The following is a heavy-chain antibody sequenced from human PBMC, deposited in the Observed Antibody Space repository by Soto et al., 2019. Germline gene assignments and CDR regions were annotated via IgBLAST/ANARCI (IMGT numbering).Heavy chain of an antibody. Sequence: EVQLLESGGGLVQPGGSMRLYWAASGFTFSIYAMSWVRQAPGNGLEGVSAISGGGGNTYTYYADSVKGRFTISRDNSQNPLYLQMNSLRAEDTAVYYCAKGRDYGGNYRDYWGQGTLVTVSS. J-gene: IGHJ4*02. CDR3: AKGRDYGGNYRDY. D-gene: IGHD4-17*01. CDR1: GFTFSIYA. CDR2: ISGGGGNTYT. V-gene: IGHV3-23*01.